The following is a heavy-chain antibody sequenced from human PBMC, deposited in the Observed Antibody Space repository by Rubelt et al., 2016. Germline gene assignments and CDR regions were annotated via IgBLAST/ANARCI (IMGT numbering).Heavy chain of an antibody. Sequence: QVQLQQWGAGLLKPSETLSLTCAVYGGSFSGYYWSWIRQPPGKGLEWMGEINHSGSTNYNPSLKSRVTRSVETPKNRVSLKLSAVTAADTAVYYCARGGRYYGSGSYQRHNWFDPWGQGTLVTVSS. D-gene: IGHD3-10*01. V-gene: IGHV4-34*01. CDR3: ARGGRYYGSGSYQRHNWFDP. CDR1: GGSFSGYY. CDR2: INHSGST. J-gene: IGHJ5*02.